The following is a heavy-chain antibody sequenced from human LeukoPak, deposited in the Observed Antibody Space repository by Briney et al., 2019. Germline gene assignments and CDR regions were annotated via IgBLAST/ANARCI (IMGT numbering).Heavy chain of an antibody. V-gene: IGHV1-69*05. Sequence: SVKVSCKASGGTFSSYAISWVRQAPGQGLEWMGGIIPIFGTAIYAQKFQGRVTITTDESTSTAYMELSSLRSEDTAVYYCASSHDGSGYFLPEAFDIWGQGTMVTVSS. CDR1: GGTFSSYA. CDR2: IIPIFGTA. D-gene: IGHD3-22*01. J-gene: IGHJ3*02. CDR3: ASSHDGSGYFLPEAFDI.